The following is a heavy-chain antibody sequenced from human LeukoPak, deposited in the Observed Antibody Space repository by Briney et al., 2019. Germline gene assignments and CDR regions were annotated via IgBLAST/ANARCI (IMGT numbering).Heavy chain of an antibody. D-gene: IGHD2-2*01. CDR1: GYTFTGHF. CDR3: SREAPCDSTSCPQDY. CDR2: INPDTGVT. Sequence: ASVKVSCKASGYTFTGHFIFWVRQSPGQRLELMAWINPDTGVTNYAQKFQGRVTVASDTSISTAYLDISRLTSDDTALYYCSREAPCDSTSCPQDYWGQGTLVTVSS. V-gene: IGHV1-2*02. J-gene: IGHJ4*02.